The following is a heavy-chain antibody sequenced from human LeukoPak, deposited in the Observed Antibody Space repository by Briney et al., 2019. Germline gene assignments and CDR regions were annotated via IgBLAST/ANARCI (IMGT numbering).Heavy chain of an antibody. CDR3: TRRGYRDYYYYGMDV. V-gene: IGHV3-73*01. Sequence: PGGSLRLSCAASGFTFSDSDMHWVRLASGKGLEWVGRIRSKTYSYAAAYAASVKGRFTISRDDSKNTAYLQMNSLKTEDTAVYYCTRRGYRDYYYYGMDVWGQGTTVTVSS. CDR2: IRSKTYSYAA. CDR1: GFTFSDSD. J-gene: IGHJ6*02. D-gene: IGHD6-13*01.